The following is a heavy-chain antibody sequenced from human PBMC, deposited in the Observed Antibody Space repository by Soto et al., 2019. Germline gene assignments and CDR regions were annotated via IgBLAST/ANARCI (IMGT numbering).Heavy chain of an antibody. Sequence: EVQLLESGGGLVQPGGSLRLSCAASGFTFSSYAMSWVRQAPGKGLEWVSGISGSGGSTYYADSVKGRFTISRDNSKNTLYLQMNSLRAEDTAVYYCAKDKLGYCSGGSCSDWGQGTLVTVSS. CDR1: GFTFSSYA. J-gene: IGHJ4*02. V-gene: IGHV3-23*01. D-gene: IGHD2-15*01. CDR2: ISGSGGST. CDR3: AKDKLGYCSGGSCSD.